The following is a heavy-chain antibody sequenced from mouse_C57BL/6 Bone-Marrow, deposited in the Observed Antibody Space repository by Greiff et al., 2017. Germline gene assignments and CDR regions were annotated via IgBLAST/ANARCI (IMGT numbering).Heavy chain of an antibody. CDR3: ARRGYYGSSYYFDY. Sequence: QVQLQQSGAELVRPGASVKLSCKASGYTFTDYYINWVKQRPGQGLEWIARLYPGSGNTYYNEKFKGKATLTAEKSSSTAYMQLSSLTSEDSAVYFCARRGYYGSSYYFDYWGQGTTLTVSS. J-gene: IGHJ2*01. V-gene: IGHV1-76*01. CDR1: GYTFTDYY. CDR2: LYPGSGNT. D-gene: IGHD1-1*01.